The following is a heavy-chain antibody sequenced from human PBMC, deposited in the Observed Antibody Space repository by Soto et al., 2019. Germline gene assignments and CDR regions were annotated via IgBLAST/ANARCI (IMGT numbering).Heavy chain of an antibody. CDR2: MSSSSSTI. V-gene: IGHV3-48*02. Sequence: EVQLVESGGGLVQPGGSLRLSCAASGFTFSTYSMNWVRQAPGKGLEWVSYMSSSSSTIYYADSVKGRFTISRDNAKNSLYLQMISLRDEDTAVYYCASSRDQFVYWGQGTLVTVAS. CDR1: GFTFSTYS. J-gene: IGHJ4*02. CDR3: ASSRDQFVY.